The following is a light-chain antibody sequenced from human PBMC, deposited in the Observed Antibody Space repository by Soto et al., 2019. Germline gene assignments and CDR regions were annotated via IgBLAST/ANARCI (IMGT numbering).Light chain of an antibody. CDR1: SSNIGSNS. J-gene: IGLJ2*01. CDR3: AAWDDSLNGEVV. V-gene: IGLV1-44*01. Sequence: QSVLTQPPSASGTPGQRVTISCSGSSSNIGSNSVNWYQQLPGTAPKVLIYSTNQRPSGVPDRFSGSKSDTSASLAISGLQSEDEADYYCAAWDDSLNGEVVFGGGTQLTVL. CDR2: STN.